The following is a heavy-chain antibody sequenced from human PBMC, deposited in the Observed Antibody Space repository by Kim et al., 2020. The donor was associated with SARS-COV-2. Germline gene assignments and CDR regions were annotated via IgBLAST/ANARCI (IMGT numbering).Heavy chain of an antibody. CDR3: ARVPWSYYDSSGYSRERETVNWYFDL. Sequence: SETLSLTCTVSGGSISSYYWSWIRQPPGKGLEWIGYIYYSGSTNYNPSLKSRVTISVDTSKNQFSLKLSSVTAADTAVYYCARVPWSYYDSSGYSRERETVNWYFDLWGRGTLVTVSS. CDR2: IYYSGST. CDR1: GGSISSYY. J-gene: IGHJ2*01. D-gene: IGHD3-22*01. V-gene: IGHV4-59*13.